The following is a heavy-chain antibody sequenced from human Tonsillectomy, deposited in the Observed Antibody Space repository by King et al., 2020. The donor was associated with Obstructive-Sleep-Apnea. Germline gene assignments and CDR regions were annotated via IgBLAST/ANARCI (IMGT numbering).Heavy chain of an antibody. CDR2: IFHTGKN. CDR3: ARMREDTYGRSDY. D-gene: IGHD5-18*01. J-gene: IGHJ4*02. Sequence: QLQESGPGLVKPSETLSLTCSVSGDSIGSGYYWGWIRHPPGKGLELSGSIFHTGKNDYNPSLKSRHTISLHAPQNQFFLTLSSVTAADTAVYYCARMREDTYGRSDYWGQGILVTVSS. CDR1: GDSIGSGYY. V-gene: IGHV4-38-2*01.